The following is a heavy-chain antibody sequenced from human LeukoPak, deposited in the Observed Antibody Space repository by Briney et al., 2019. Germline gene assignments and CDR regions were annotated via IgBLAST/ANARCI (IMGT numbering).Heavy chain of an antibody. V-gene: IGHV3-74*03. J-gene: IGHJ3*02. CDR1: AFTFGNYW. CDR2: INSDGSST. CDR3: ARASSKQLAGYLPDGFDI. D-gene: IGHD3-9*01. Sequence: PGGSLRLSCAASAFTFGNYWMHWVRQAPGRGLVWVSRINSDGSSTTYAGSVKGRFTISRDNAKNSLSLQMNSLRADDAAVYYCARASSKQLAGYLPDGFDIWGQGTMVTVSS.